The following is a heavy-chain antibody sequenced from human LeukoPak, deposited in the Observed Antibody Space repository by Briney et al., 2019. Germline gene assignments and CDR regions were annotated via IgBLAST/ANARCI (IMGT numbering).Heavy chain of an antibody. CDR1: GYTFTSYD. CDR2: ISAYNGNT. CDR3: ARVGAYCGGDCYSPFDY. J-gene: IGHJ4*02. V-gene: IGHV1-18*01. Sequence: ASVKVSCKASGYTFTSYDINWVRQATGQGLEWMGWISAYNGNTNYAQKLQGRVTMTTDTSTSTAYMELSSLRSEDTAVYYCARVGAYCGGDCYSPFDYWGQGTLVTVSS. D-gene: IGHD2-21*02.